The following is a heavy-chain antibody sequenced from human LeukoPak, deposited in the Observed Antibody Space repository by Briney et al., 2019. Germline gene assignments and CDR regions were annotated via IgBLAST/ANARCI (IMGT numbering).Heavy chain of an antibody. J-gene: IGHJ4*02. CDR2: INPNSGGT. CDR3: AREGEEMATITGFDY. CDR1: GYTFTGYY. Sequence: GASVKVSCKASGYTFTGYYMHWVRQAPGQGLEWMGWINPNSGGTNYAQKFQGRVTMTRDTSISTAYMELSGLRSDDTAVYYCAREGEEMATITGFDYWGQGTLVTVSS. V-gene: IGHV1-2*02. D-gene: IGHD5-24*01.